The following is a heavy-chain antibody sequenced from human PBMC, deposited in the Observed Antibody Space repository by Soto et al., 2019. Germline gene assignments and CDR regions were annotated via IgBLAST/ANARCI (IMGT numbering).Heavy chain of an antibody. Sequence: QVQLVESGGGVVQPGTSLRLSCVGSGFNFRSYVIHWVRQAPGKGLEWVAITSYDGSNNFYGNSVKARFTISKDNSRNTVELPMDSLTLAETGMYYCALWGKTGGLHVWGQGTVVSVSS. D-gene: IGHD3-16*01. V-gene: IGHV3-33*05. J-gene: IGHJ4*02. CDR2: TSYDGSNN. CDR3: ALWGKTGGLHV. CDR1: GFNFRSYV.